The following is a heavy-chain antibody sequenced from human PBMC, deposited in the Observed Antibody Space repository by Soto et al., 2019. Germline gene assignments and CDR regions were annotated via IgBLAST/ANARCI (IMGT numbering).Heavy chain of an antibody. D-gene: IGHD3-22*01. CDR1: GFTFSSYS. Sequence: GGSLRLSCAASGFTFSSYSMNWVRQAPGKGLEWVSYISSNSGTMYYADSVKGRFTISRDNAKNLLYLQMNSLRAEDTAVYYCARDRFYYGSSGYYYFDYWGQGTLVTVSS. J-gene: IGHJ4*02. CDR3: ARDRFYYGSSGYYYFDY. V-gene: IGHV3-48*01. CDR2: ISSNSGTM.